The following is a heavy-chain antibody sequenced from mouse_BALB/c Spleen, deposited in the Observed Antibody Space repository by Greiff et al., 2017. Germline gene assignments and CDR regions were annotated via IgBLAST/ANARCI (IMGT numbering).Heavy chain of an antibody. CDR3: ASDWEAAY. CDR2: INPYNDGT. CDR1: GYTFTSYV. V-gene: IGHV1-14*01. Sequence: LQESGAELVRPGTSVKMSCKAAGYTFTSYVMHWVKQKPGQGLEWIGYINPYNDGTKYNEKFKGKATLTSDKSSSTAYMGLSSLTSEDSAVYYCASDWEAAYWGQGTLVTVSA. D-gene: IGHD4-1*01. J-gene: IGHJ3*01.